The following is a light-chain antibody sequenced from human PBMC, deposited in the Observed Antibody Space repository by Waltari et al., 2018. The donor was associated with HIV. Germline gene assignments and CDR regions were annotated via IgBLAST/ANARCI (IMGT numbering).Light chain of an antibody. V-gene: IGLV3-25*03. Sequence: SFELTQPPSVSVSPGQTARITCSGEAVANQYPNWYQQKPGQAPVVVIYKDTERPSGIPERFSGSSSGTTVTLTISGVQSEDEADYYCQSADTGGTRVFGPGTKVTVL. CDR2: KDT. CDR3: QSADTGGTRV. CDR1: AVANQY. J-gene: IGLJ1*01.